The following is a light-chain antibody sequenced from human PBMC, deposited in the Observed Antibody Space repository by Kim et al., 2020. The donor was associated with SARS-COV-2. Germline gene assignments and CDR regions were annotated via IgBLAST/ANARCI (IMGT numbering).Light chain of an antibody. CDR3: QVYDSASESWV. CDR1: RIGSQR. J-gene: IGLJ3*02. CDR2: NNA. Sequence: SYELTQPPSVSVTPGETARITCGGDRIGSQRVHWYQHKSGQAPKMLIYNNAEWPPGLPRRFSGSRSGNSATLTISGVEAGDEADYYCQVYDSASESWVFGGGTQLTVL. V-gene: IGLV3-21*01.